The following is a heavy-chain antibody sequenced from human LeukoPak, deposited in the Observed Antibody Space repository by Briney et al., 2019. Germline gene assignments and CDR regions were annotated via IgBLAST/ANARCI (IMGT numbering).Heavy chain of an antibody. V-gene: IGHV1-2*02. Sequence: ASVKVSCKASGYTFTGYFMHWVRQAPGQGPEWMGWINPNSGGTNYAQKFQGRVTMTRDTSINTTYMELSRLKSDDTAVYYCARDVRRNHSSHIDCWGQGALVTVSS. CDR2: INPNSGGT. D-gene: IGHD6-13*01. CDR3: ARDVRRNHSSHIDC. J-gene: IGHJ4*02. CDR1: GYTFTGYF.